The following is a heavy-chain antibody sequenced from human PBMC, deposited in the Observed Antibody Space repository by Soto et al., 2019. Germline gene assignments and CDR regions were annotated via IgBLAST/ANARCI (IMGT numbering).Heavy chain of an antibody. J-gene: IGHJ4*02. D-gene: IGHD7-27*01. CDR2: ISSSSSYI. CDR1: GFTFSSNS. V-gene: IGHV3-21*01. Sequence: EVQLVESGGGLVKPGGSLRLSCAASGFTFSSNSMNWVRQAPGKGLEWVSSISSSSSYIYYADSVKGRFTISRDNAKNSLYLQINSLRAEDTAVYYCARAPGPLDYWGQGTLVTVSS. CDR3: ARAPGPLDY.